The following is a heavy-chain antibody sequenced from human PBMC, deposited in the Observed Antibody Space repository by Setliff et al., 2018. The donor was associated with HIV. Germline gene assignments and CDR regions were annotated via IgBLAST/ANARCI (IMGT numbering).Heavy chain of an antibody. CDR2: IKQDGSEE. D-gene: IGHD3-22*01. V-gene: IGHV3-7*03. CDR3: ARKVYYYESRDKGWFDS. CDR1: GFTFSSYW. Sequence: GGSLRLSCAASGFTFSSYWMSWVRQPPGKGLEWVANIKQDGSEEYRVDSVKGRFTISRDNAKNSLYLQMNSLRAEDTAVYYCARKVYYYESRDKGWFDSWGQGTLVTVSS. J-gene: IGHJ5*01.